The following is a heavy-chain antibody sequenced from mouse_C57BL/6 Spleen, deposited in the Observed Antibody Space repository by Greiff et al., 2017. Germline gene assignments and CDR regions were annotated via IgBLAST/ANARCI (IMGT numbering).Heavy chain of an antibody. V-gene: IGHV1-55*01. J-gene: IGHJ4*01. CDR3: ARSWDYYGSSYGDY. CDR1: GYTFTSYW. CDR2: IYPGSGST. D-gene: IGHD1-1*01. Sequence: QVQLQQPGAELVKPGASVKMSCKASGYTFTSYWITWVKQRPGQGLAWIGDIYPGSGSTNYNEKFKSKATLTVDTSSSTAYMQLSSLTSEDSAVYYCARSWDYYGSSYGDYWGQGTSVTVSS.